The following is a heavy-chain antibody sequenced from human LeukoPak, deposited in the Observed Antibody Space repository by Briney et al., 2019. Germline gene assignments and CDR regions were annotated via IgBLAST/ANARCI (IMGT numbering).Heavy chain of an antibody. CDR3: AREGGSGSYYNEEYYYGMDV. CDR1: GGTFSSYA. V-gene: IGHV1-2*02. D-gene: IGHD3-10*01. CDR2: INPNSGGT. J-gene: IGHJ6*02. Sequence: ASVKVSCKASGGTFSSYAISWVRQAPGQGLEWMGWINPNSGGTNYAQKFQGRVTMTRDTSISTAYMELSRLRSDDTAVYYCAREGGSGSYYNEEYYYGMDVWGQGTTVTVSS.